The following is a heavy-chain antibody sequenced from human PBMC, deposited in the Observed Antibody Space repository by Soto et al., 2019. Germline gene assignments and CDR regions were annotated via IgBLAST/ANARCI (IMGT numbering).Heavy chain of an antibody. CDR3: ARERYCSGGSCYSEIWFDP. CDR1: GYTFTGYY. J-gene: IGHJ5*02. D-gene: IGHD2-15*01. Sequence: ASVKVSCKASGYTFTGYYMHWVRQAPGQGLEWMGWINPNSGGTNYAQKFQGGVTMTRDTSISTAYMELSRLRSDDTAVYYCARERYCSGGSCYSEIWFDPWGQGTLVTVSS. V-gene: IGHV1-2*02. CDR2: INPNSGGT.